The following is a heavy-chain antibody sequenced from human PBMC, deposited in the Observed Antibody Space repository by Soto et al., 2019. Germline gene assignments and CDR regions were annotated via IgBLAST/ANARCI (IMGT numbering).Heavy chain of an antibody. J-gene: IGHJ4*02. CDR2: IYYSGST. V-gene: IGHV4-30-4*08. CDR3: ARDSVGGYSYAFDY. CDR1: GGSISSGGYY. Sequence: PSETLSLTCTVSGGSISSGGYYWSWIRQHPGKGLEWIGYIYYSGSTYYNPSLKSRVTISVDTSKNQFSLKLSSVTAADTAAYYCARDSVGGYSYAFDYWGQGTLVTVSS. D-gene: IGHD5-18*01.